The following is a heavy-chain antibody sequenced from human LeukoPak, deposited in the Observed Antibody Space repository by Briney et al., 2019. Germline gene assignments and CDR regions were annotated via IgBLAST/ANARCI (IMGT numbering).Heavy chain of an antibody. CDR1: GYTFTGYY. CDR3: ARGEERARYCSSTSCPYYFAY. V-gene: IGHV1-69*13. D-gene: IGHD2-2*01. Sequence: GASVKVSCKASGYTFTGYYMHWVRQAPGQGLEWMGGIIPIFGTANYAQKFQGRVTITADESTSTAYMELSSLRSEDTAVYYCARGEERARYCSSTSCPYYFAYWGQGTLVTVSS. CDR2: IIPIFGTA. J-gene: IGHJ4*02.